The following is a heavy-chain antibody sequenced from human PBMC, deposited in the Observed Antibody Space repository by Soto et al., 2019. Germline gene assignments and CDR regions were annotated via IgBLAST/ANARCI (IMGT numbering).Heavy chain of an antibody. D-gene: IGHD5-18*01. J-gene: IGHJ6*02. Sequence: QVQLQESGPGLVKPTQTLSLTCTVSGGSISSGGYYWSWIRQHPGKGLEWIGYIYYSGSTYYNPSLKCRVTISVDTSKNQFSLKLSSVTAADTAVDYCARDRGYSYGYYYDGMDVWGQGTTVTVSS. CDR2: IYYSGST. CDR1: GGSISSGGYY. V-gene: IGHV4-31*03. CDR3: ARDRGYSYGYYYDGMDV.